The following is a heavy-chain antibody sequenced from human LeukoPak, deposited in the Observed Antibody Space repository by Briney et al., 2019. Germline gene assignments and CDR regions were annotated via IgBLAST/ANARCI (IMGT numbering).Heavy chain of an antibody. D-gene: IGHD1-20*01. CDR3: ARVLYSWNDVVDY. CDR1: GFTFSSYW. CDR2: ISSDGDTT. J-gene: IGHJ4*02. V-gene: IGHV3-74*01. Sequence: GGSLRLSCAASGFTFSSYWMHWVRQAPGKGLVWVSRISSDGDTTNYADTVKGRFTISRDNAKNTLYLQMNSLRAEDTAVYYCARVLYSWNDVVDYWGQGTLVTVSS.